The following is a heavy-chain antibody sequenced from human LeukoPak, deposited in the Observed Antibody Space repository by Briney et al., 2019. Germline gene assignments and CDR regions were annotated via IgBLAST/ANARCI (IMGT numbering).Heavy chain of an antibody. CDR1: GGSISSGGYY. D-gene: IGHD3-22*01. Sequence: SETLSLTCTVSGGSISSGGYYWGWIRQHPGKGLEWIGYIYYSGSTYYNPSLKSRVTISVDTSKNQFSLKLSSVTAADTAVYYCARVLYYDSSGYSRVDYWGQGTLVTVSS. V-gene: IGHV4-31*03. CDR2: IYYSGST. J-gene: IGHJ4*02. CDR3: ARVLYYDSSGYSRVDY.